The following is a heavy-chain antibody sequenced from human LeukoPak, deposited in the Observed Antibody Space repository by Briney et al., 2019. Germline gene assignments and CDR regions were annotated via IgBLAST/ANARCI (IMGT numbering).Heavy chain of an antibody. CDR3: ARGDGYNFFDY. D-gene: IGHD5-24*01. CDR1: GFAFSTYP. J-gene: IGHJ4*02. CDR2: ISYDASNK. Sequence: GGSLRLSCAASGFAFSTYPIHWVRQAPGKGLEWVAVISYDASNKFYADSVKGRFTVSRDNSKNTLSLQMNSLRAEDTAVYYCARGDGYNFFDYWGQGTLVTVSS. V-gene: IGHV3-30*04.